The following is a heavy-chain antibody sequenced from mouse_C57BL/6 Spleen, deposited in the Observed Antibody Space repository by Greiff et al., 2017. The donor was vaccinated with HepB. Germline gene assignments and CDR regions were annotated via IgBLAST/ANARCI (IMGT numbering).Heavy chain of an antibody. V-gene: IGHV5-17*01. Sequence: EVKLMESGGGLVKPGGSLKLSCAASGFTFSDYGMHWVRQAPEKGLEWVAYISSGSSTIYYADTVKGRFTISRDNAKNTLFLQMTSLRSEDTAMYYCAGGGYSNYGGFAYWGQGTLVTVSA. CDR2: ISSGSSTI. J-gene: IGHJ3*01. CDR1: GFTFSDYG. D-gene: IGHD2-5*01. CDR3: AGGGYSNYGGFAY.